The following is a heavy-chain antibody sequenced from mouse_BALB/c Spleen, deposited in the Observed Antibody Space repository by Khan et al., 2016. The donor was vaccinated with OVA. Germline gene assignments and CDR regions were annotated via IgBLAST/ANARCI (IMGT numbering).Heavy chain of an antibody. V-gene: IGHV3-2*02. Sequence: EVQLQQSGPGLVKPSQSLSLTCTVTGYSITSGYGWNWIRQFPGNKLEWMGYISYSGSTNYNPSLKSRIAITRDTSKNQFFLQLNSVTTEDTATYYCARTARIKYWGQGTTLTVSS. D-gene: IGHD1-2*01. CDR3: ARTARIKY. CDR1: GYSITSGYG. CDR2: ISYSGST. J-gene: IGHJ2*01.